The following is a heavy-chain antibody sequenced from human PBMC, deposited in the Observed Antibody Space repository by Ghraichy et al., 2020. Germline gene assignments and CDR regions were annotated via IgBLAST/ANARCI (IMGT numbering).Heavy chain of an antibody. CDR3: ARVTESSGWFANNWFDP. J-gene: IGHJ5*02. CDR1: GFTFSSYW. D-gene: IGHD6-19*01. CDR2: INSDGSST. V-gene: IGHV3-74*01. Sequence: GGSLRLSCAASGFTFSSYWMHWVRQAPGKGLVWVSRINSDGSSTSYADSVKGRFTISRDNAKNTLYLQMNSLRAEDTAVYYCARVTESSGWFANNWFDPWGQGTLVTVSS.